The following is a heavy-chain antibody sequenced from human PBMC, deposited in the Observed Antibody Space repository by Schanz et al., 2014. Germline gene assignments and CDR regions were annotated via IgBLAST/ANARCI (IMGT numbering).Heavy chain of an antibody. CDR3: ARDRRNADLDY. CDR2: FIYIGGNT. CDR1: GFTFSSYA. D-gene: IGHD1-1*01. Sequence: EVQLLESGGGLVQPGGSLRLSCAASGFTFSSYAMSWVRQAPGKGLEWVSFIYIGGNTYYADSVKGRFTISRDNAKNSLYLEMNSLRAEDTALYYCARDRRNADLDYWGQGTLVTVSS. J-gene: IGHJ4*02. V-gene: IGHV3-23*01.